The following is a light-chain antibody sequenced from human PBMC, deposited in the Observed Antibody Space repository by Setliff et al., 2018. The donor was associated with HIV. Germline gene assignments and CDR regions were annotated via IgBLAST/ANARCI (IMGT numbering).Light chain of an antibody. CDR2: DVT. Sequence: QSALAQPASVSGSPGQSITLSCTGTSSDIGSYNFVSWYQQHPGRAPKLMIYDVTKRPSWVSDRFSGSKSGNTASLTISGLQTEDEADYYCCSYTSSLTYVFGTGTKVTVL. CDR3: CSYTSSLTYV. CDR1: SSDIGSYNF. V-gene: IGLV2-14*03. J-gene: IGLJ1*01.